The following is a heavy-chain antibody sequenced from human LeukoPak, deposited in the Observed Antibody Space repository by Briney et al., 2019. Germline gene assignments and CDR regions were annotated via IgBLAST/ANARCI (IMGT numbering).Heavy chain of an antibody. V-gene: IGHV1-69*05. Sequence: ASVKVSCXASGGTFSSYAISWVRQAPGQGLEWMGGIIPIFGTANYAQKFQGRVTITTDESTSTAYMELSSLRSEDTAVYYCATALPLHRGYWVDAFDIWGQGTMVTVSS. D-gene: IGHD5-12*01. CDR2: IIPIFGTA. CDR1: GGTFSSYA. J-gene: IGHJ3*02. CDR3: ATALPLHRGYWVDAFDI.